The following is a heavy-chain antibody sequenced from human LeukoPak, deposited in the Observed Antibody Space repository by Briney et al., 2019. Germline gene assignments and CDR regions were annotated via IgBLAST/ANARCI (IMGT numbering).Heavy chain of an antibody. Sequence: GGSLRLSCAGSGFTSSSYAMSWVRQAPGKGLDWVSGIGGGDGGTYYTDSVKGRFTIFRDISKNTLYLQMNSLRAEDTAVYYCAREGPSVDWGAFDIWGQGTMVTVSS. J-gene: IGHJ3*02. CDR3: AREGPSVDWGAFDI. CDR1: GFTSSSYA. CDR2: IGGGDGGT. V-gene: IGHV3-23*01. D-gene: IGHD3-16*01.